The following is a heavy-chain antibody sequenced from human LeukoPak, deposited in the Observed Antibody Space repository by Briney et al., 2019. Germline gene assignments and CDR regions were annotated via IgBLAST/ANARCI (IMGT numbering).Heavy chain of an antibody. V-gene: IGHV3-23*01. Sequence: PGGSLRLSCAASGFTFSTYAMSWVRQAPGKGLEWVSASSGSGVNTYYADSVKGRFTISRDNSKNTLFLHMNSLRAEDTAIYYCAKSGGSGNWRHYYTDVCGKGTTVTVSS. J-gene: IGHJ6*03. CDR1: GFTFSTYA. CDR3: AKSGGSGNWRHYYTDV. D-gene: IGHD3-10*01. CDR2: SSGSGVNT.